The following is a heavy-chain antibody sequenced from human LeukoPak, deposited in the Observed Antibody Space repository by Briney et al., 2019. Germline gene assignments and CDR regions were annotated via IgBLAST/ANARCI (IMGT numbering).Heavy chain of an antibody. D-gene: IGHD6-25*01. CDR3: ATAARRIDY. V-gene: IGHV3-7*05. Sequence: GGSLRLSCAASGLRISTYWMSWVRQAPGKGLEWVANINEDGSEKYYVDSVKGRFTISRDNAKNSLYLQMNSLRAEDTAVYYCATAARRIDYWGQGILVTVSS. J-gene: IGHJ4*02. CDR2: INEDGSEK. CDR1: GLRISTYW.